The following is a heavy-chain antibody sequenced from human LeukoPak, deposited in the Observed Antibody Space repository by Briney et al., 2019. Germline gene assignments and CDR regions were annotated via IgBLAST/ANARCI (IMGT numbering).Heavy chain of an antibody. D-gene: IGHD3-22*01. CDR2: IYHSGST. CDR1: GGSISSSNW. J-gene: IGHJ4*02. V-gene: IGHV4-4*02. CDR3: ARRNRYYYDSSGYYFGY. Sequence: SETLSLTCAVSGGSISSSNWWSWVRQPPGKGLEWIGEIYHSGSTNYNPSLKSRVTISVDTSKNQFSLKLSSVTAADTAVYYCARRNRYYYDSSGYYFGYWGQGTLVTVSS.